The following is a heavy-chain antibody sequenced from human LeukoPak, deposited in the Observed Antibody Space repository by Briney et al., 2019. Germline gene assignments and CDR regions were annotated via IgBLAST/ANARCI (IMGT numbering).Heavy chain of an antibody. Sequence: PSETLSLTCAVYGGSFTSYYWSWIRQPPGKGLEWIGEISHTGHTNYNPSLKSRVTMSVETSKDQLSLILSSVTAADTAVYYCARGPYSSDAGYWGQGTLVTVSS. CDR2: ISHTGHT. CDR3: ARGPYSSDAGY. D-gene: IGHD6-25*01. CDR1: GGSFTSYY. V-gene: IGHV4-34*01. J-gene: IGHJ4*02.